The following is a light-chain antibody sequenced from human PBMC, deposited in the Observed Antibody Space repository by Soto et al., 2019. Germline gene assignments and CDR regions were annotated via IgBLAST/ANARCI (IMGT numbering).Light chain of an antibody. CDR2: AAS. J-gene: IGKJ1*01. CDR3: QQSYSTPWT. Sequence: DIQMTQSPSSLSASVGDRVTITCRASQSISSSLNWYQQKPGKAPKLLIYAASSLQSGIPSRFSGSGSVTDFTLTISSLQPEDFVTYYCQQSYSTPWTFGQGTKVEIK. CDR1: QSISSS. V-gene: IGKV1-39*01.